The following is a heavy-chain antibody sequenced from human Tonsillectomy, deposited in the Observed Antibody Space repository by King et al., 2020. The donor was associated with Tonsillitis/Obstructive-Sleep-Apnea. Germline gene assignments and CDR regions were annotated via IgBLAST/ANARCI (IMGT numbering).Heavy chain of an antibody. J-gene: IGHJ4*02. V-gene: IGHV1-2*05. Sequence: VQLVESGAEVKKPGASVRDSCKSSGYTFTGYYLHWVRQAPGQGLEWMGRINPNNGGTSYAQKFQGRVTMTRDTSISTAYMELSRLTSDDTVVYYCAREGLGNGYDYWGQGTLVTVSS. CDR1: GYTFTGYY. CDR3: AREGLGNGYDY. D-gene: IGHD5-24*01. CDR2: INPNNGGT.